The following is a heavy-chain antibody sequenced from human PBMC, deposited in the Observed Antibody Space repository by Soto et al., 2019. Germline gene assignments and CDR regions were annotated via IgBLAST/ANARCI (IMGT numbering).Heavy chain of an antibody. CDR1: GYTFTGYY. Sequence: ASVKVSCKASGYTFTGYYMHWVRQAPGQGLEWMGWINPNSGGTNYAQKFQGWVTMTRDTSISTAYMELSGLRSDDTALYYCTRDFRRLGYCSSPSCPYYYYGMDVWGQGTTVTVSS. CDR3: TRDFRRLGYCSSPSCPYYYYGMDV. V-gene: IGHV1-2*04. J-gene: IGHJ6*02. D-gene: IGHD2-2*01. CDR2: INPNSGGT.